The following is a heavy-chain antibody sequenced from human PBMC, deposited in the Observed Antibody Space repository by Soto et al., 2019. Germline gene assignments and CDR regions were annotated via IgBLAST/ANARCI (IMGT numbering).Heavy chain of an antibody. CDR3: ARDPLGSSSGGAFDI. V-gene: IGHV4-59*01. D-gene: IGHD6-25*01. Sequence: QVQLQESGPGLVKPSETLSLTCTVSGGSISSYYWSWIRQPPGKGLEWIGYIYYSGSTNYNPSLKSRVTLSVDTSQNQFSLKLSSVTAADTAVYYCARDPLGSSSGGAFDIWGQGTMVTVSS. J-gene: IGHJ3*02. CDR2: IYYSGST. CDR1: GGSISSYY.